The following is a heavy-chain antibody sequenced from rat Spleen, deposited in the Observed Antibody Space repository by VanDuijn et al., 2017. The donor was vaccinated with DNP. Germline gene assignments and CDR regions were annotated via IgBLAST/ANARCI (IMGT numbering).Heavy chain of an antibody. Sequence: EVQLVESDGGLVQPGRSLKLSCAASGFTFSKYAMAWVRQAPTQGLEWVATISYNGGTPYYRDSVKGRFTISRDNAQSTLYLQMDSLRSEDTATYYCARHRTIMPYYYAMDAWGQGASVTVSS. V-gene: IGHV5-29*01. CDR1: GFTFSKYA. CDR2: ISYNGGTP. D-gene: IGHD1-12*01. J-gene: IGHJ4*01. CDR3: ARHRTIMPYYYAMDA.